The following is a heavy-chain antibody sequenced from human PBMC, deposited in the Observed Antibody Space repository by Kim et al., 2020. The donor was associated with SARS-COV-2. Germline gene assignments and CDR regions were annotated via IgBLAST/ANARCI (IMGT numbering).Heavy chain of an antibody. V-gene: IGHV1-69*13. CDR3: ARVRQGGGAFDY. Sequence: SVKVSCKASGGTFSSYAISWVRQAPGQGLEWMGGIIPIFGTANYAQKFQGRVTITADESTSTAYMELSSLRSEDTAVYYCARVRQGGGAFDYWGQGTLVTVSS. CDR2: IIPIFGTA. J-gene: IGHJ4*02. CDR1: GGTFSSYA. D-gene: IGHD2-21*01.